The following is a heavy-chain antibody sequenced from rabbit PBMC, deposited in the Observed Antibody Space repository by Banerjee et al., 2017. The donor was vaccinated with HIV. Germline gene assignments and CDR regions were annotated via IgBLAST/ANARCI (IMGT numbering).Heavy chain of an antibody. Sequence: QSLEESGGDLVKPGASLTLTCTASGFDFSSNAMCWVRQAPGKGLEWIACIYTGSWGSTYYASWAKGRFTISKTSSTTVTLQMTSLTAADTATYFCARGAGYAGYGDAYNLWGPGTLVTVS. CDR2: IYTGSWGST. CDR1: GFDFSSNA. J-gene: IGHJ4*01. V-gene: IGHV1S40*01. CDR3: ARGAGYAGYGDAYNL. D-gene: IGHD7-1*01.